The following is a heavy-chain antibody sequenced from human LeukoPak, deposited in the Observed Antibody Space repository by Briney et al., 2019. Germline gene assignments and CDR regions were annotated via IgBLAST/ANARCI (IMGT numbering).Heavy chain of an antibody. Sequence: GGSLRLSCAASGFTFSSYSLNWVRQAPGKGLEWVSSISSSSSYIYYADSVKGRFTISRDNAKNSLYPQTNSLRAEDTAVYYCARAMVRGAFDYWGQGTLVTVSS. CDR1: GFTFSSYS. D-gene: IGHD3-10*01. CDR3: ARAMVRGAFDY. J-gene: IGHJ4*02. V-gene: IGHV3-21*01. CDR2: ISSSSSYI.